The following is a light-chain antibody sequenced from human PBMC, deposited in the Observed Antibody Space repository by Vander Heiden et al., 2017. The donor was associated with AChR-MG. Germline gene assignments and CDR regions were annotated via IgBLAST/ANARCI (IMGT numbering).Light chain of an antibody. CDR1: QPLSNIY. CDR3: QQYSRSPT. J-gene: IGKJ1*01. V-gene: IGKV3-20*01. CDR2: GAS. Sequence: EIVLTQSPGNLSLSPGEGASLSCRASQPLSNIYLAWYQQKPGQAPRLLISGASSRATGIPDRFSGSGSGTDFTLTISRLEPEDFAVYYCQQYSRSPTFGQGTKVEIK.